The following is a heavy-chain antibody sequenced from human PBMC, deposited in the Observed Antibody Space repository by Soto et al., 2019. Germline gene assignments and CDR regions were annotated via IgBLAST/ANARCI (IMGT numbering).Heavy chain of an antibody. J-gene: IGHJ6*02. CDR1: GYTFTRYG. D-gene: IGHD2-8*01. CDR3: AKNGQPPYYYYGMDV. CDR2: ISGYNGDT. Sequence: ASVKVSCKDSGYTFTRYGIRWVRQAPGQGLEWMGWISGYNGDTKYAQKFQGRVTMTVDTSTTTAYMELRSLTSDDRAVYYCAKNGQPPYYYYGMDVWGQGTTVTVSS. V-gene: IGHV1-18*01.